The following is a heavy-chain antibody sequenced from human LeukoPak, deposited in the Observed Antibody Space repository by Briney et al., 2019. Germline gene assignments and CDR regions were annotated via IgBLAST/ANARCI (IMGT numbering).Heavy chain of an antibody. CDR3: TSDIVVDHPTIGALTGDY. D-gene: IGHD2-2*01. J-gene: IGHJ4*02. V-gene: IGHV3-49*03. CDR1: GFTFGDYA. CDR2: IRSKAYGGTT. Sequence: GGSLRLSCTASGFTFGDYAMSWFRQAPGKGLEWVGFIRSKAYGGTTEYAASVKGRFTISRDDSKSIAYLQMNSLKTEDTAVYYCTSDIVVDHPTIGALTGDYWGQGTLVTVSS.